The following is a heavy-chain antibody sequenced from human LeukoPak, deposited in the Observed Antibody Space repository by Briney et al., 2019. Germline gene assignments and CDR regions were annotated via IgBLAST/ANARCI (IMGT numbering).Heavy chain of an antibody. D-gene: IGHD3-3*01. CDR3: ARVAYYDFWSGGLYAFDI. V-gene: IGHV4-59*01. CDR2: IYYSGST. CDR1: GGSISSYY. J-gene: IGHJ3*02. Sequence: SETLSLTCTVSGGSISSYYWSWIRQPPGKGLEWSGYIYYSGSTNYNPSLKSRVTISVDTSKNQFSLKLSSVTAADTAVYYCARVAYYDFWSGGLYAFDIWGQGTMVTVSS.